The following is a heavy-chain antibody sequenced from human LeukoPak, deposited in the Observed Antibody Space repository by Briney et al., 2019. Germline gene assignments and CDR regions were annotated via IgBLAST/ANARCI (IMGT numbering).Heavy chain of an antibody. V-gene: IGHV4-39*01. Sequence: SETLSLTCTVSGGSISSYYWGWIRQPPGKGLEWIGNIYYSGSTYYNPSLKSRVAISVDTSKNQFSLKLTSVTAADTAVYYCVSPPQWLPPSKMFFNYWGQGTLVTVSS. CDR1: GGSISSYY. J-gene: IGHJ4*02. CDR2: IYYSGST. CDR3: VSPPQWLPPSKMFFNY. D-gene: IGHD6-19*01.